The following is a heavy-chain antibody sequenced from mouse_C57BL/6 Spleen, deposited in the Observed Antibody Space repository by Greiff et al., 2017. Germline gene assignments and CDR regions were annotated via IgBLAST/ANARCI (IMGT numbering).Heavy chain of an antibody. Sequence: VQLQQPGAELVKPGASVKMSCKASGYTFTSYWITWVKQRPGQGLEWIGGIYPGSGSTNYNEKFKRKATLTVASSSSTAYMQLSSLTSEDSAVYYCARFGGNPFDYWGQGTTLTVSS. CDR1: GYTFTSYW. CDR3: ARFGGNPFDY. CDR2: IYPGSGST. J-gene: IGHJ2*01. V-gene: IGHV1-55*01. D-gene: IGHD2-1*01.